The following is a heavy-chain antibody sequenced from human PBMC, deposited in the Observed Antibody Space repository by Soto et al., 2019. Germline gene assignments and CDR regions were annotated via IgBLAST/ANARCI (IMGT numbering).Heavy chain of an antibody. CDR3: ARGYCSSTICYIWDNGFDP. Sequence: QVQLQESGPGLVKPSETLSLTCTVSGGSISSYYWSWIRQPPGKGLEWIGYIYYSGRTNYNPSLSSRVTRPVATSKTQSSRTLSSVTAADTAVYYCARGYCSSTICYIWDNGFDPWGPGTGVTVSS. V-gene: IGHV4-59*01. D-gene: IGHD2-2*02. J-gene: IGHJ5*02. CDR2: IYYSGRT. CDR1: GGSISSYY.